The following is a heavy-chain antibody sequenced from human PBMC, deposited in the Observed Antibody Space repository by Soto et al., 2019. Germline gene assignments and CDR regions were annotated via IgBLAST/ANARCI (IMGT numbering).Heavy chain of an antibody. J-gene: IGHJ6*02. CDR3: ARVTWSGRHIYYYYGMDV. Sequence: QVQLQQWGAGLLKPSETLSLTCAVYGGSFSGYYWSWIRQPPGKGLEWIGEINHSGSTNYNPSLKSRVTISVDTYKNQFFLKLSSVTAADTAAYYCARVTWSGRHIYYYYGMDVCGQGTTVTVSS. D-gene: IGHD3-3*01. V-gene: IGHV4-34*01. CDR2: INHSGST. CDR1: GGSFSGYY.